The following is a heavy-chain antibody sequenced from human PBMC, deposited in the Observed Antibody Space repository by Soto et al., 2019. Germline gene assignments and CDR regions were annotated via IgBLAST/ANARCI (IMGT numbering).Heavy chain of an antibody. CDR2: IKQDGSEK. V-gene: IGHV3-7*01. Sequence: GGSLRLSCAASGFTFSSYWMSWVRQAPGKGLEWVANIKQDGSEKYYVDSVKGRFTISRDNAKNSLYLQMNSLRAEDTAVYYCARAGAGYSSSWYPDYGMDVWGQGTTVTV. CDR1: GFTFSSYW. D-gene: IGHD6-13*01. CDR3: ARAGAGYSSSWYPDYGMDV. J-gene: IGHJ6*02.